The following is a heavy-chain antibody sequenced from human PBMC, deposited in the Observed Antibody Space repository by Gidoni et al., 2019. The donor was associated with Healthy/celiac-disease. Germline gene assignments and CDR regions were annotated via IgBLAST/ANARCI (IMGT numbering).Heavy chain of an antibody. CDR3: ARDVYDSSGYGDY. CDR2: ISSSSSYI. Sequence: EVQLVESGGGLVKPGGSLRLSCAASGFTFSSYSMNWVRQAPGKGLEWVSSISSSSSYIYYADSVKGRFTISRDNAKNSLYLQMNSLRAEDTAVYYCARDVYDSSGYGDYWGQGTLVTVSS. V-gene: IGHV3-21*01. J-gene: IGHJ4*02. D-gene: IGHD3-22*01. CDR1: GFTFSSYS.